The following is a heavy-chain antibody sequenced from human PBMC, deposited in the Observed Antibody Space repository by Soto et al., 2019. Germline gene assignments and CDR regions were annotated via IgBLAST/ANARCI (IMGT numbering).Heavy chain of an antibody. CDR2: INAGNGNT. J-gene: IGHJ4*02. CDR1: GYTFTSYA. Sequence: QVQLVQSGAEVKKPGASVKVSCKASGYTFTSYAMHWVRQAPGQRLEWMGWINAGNGNTKYSQKFQGRATITRDTSASTAYMELSSLRSEDTSVYYCASFFTVPAAIGYWGQGTLVTVSS. D-gene: IGHD2-2*02. CDR3: ASFFTVPAAIGY. V-gene: IGHV1-3*01.